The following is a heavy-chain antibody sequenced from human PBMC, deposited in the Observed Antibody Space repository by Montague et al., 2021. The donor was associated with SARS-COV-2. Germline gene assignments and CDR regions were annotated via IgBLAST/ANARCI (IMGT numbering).Heavy chain of an antibody. J-gene: IGHJ4*02. D-gene: IGHD6-13*01. Sequence: SLRLSCAASGFTFGDYTMHWVWQAPGKGLEWVSGINWNSGSIGYADSVKGRVTISRDNAKRYLYLEMNSLRGEDTAIYYCAKDARPGIGAPEDHWGQGTLVIVSS. V-gene: IGHV3-9*01. CDR2: INWNSGSI. CDR1: GFTFGDYT. CDR3: AKDARPGIGAPEDH.